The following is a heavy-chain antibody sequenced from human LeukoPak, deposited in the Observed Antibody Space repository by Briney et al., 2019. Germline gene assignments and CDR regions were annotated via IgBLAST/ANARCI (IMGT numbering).Heavy chain of an antibody. Sequence: GGSLRLSCAASGFTFDDYTMHWVRQAPGKGLEWVSLISWDGGSTYYADSVKGRFTISRDNSKNSLYLQMNSLRAEDTAVYYCARRAGAYSHLYDYWGQGTLVTVSS. V-gene: IGHV3-43*01. CDR3: ARRAGAYSHLYDY. CDR2: ISWDGGST. D-gene: IGHD4/OR15-4a*01. J-gene: IGHJ4*02. CDR1: GFTFDDYT.